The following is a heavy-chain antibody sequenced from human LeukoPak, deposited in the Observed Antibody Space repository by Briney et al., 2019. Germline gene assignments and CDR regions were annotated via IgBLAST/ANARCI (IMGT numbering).Heavy chain of an antibody. CDR2: INTNTGNP. CDR3: ARDGWFGELLYPQYYYYYYGMDV. D-gene: IGHD3-10*01. J-gene: IGHJ6*02. Sequence: ASVKVSCKASGYTFTSYAMNWVRQAPGQGLEWMGWINTNTGNPTYAQGFTGRFVFSLDTSVSTAYLQICSLKAEGTAVYYCARDGWFGELLYPQYYYYYYGMDVWGQGTTVTVSS. CDR1: GYTFTSYA. V-gene: IGHV7-4-1*01.